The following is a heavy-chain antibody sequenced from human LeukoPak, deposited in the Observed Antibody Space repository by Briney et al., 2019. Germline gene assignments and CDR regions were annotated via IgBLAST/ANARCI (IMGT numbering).Heavy chain of an antibody. CDR2: IRSKANSYAT. D-gene: IGHD6-19*01. J-gene: IGHJ4*02. Sequence: GGSLRLSCAASGFTFSGSAMHWVRQASGKGLEWVGRIRSKANSYATAYAASVKGRFTISRDDSKNTAYLQMNSLKTEDTAVYYCARGTRILRKQWLVKSFGYWGQGTLVTVSS. V-gene: IGHV3-73*01. CDR3: ARGTRILRKQWLVKSFGY. CDR1: GFTFSGSA.